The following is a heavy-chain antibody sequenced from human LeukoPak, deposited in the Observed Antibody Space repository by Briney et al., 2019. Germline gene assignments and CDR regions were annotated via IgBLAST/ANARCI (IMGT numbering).Heavy chain of an antibody. D-gene: IGHD1-26*01. V-gene: IGHV5-51*01. CDR1: WYRFTSYW. Sequence: GEAPKISCKGSWYRFTSYWIGWVRQMPGKGLEWRGMIYPGDSDTRYSPSFQGQVTISAGKSIGTPSLPCSRPQGCRHALFYFARLVEWELKSGYFDYWGQGTLVTVSS. J-gene: IGHJ4*02. CDR3: ARLVEWELKSGYFDY. CDR2: IYPGDSDT.